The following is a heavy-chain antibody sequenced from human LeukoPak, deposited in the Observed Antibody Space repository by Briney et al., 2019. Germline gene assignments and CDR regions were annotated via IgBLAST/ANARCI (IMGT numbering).Heavy chain of an antibody. CDR2: ISYDGSDK. CDR3: AKDGTGLRVSPPSFYDSGGYYGRFEL. D-gene: IGHD3-22*01. CDR1: GLTFRSYG. Sequence: PGGSLRLSCAASGLTFRSYGMHWVRQAPGKGLEWVAVISYDGSDKFYGDSVKGRFTISRDNSDNTLYLQMNSLRAEDTAVYYCAKDGTGLRVSPPSFYDSGGYYGRFELWGQGTLVTVSS. J-gene: IGHJ5*02. V-gene: IGHV3-30*18.